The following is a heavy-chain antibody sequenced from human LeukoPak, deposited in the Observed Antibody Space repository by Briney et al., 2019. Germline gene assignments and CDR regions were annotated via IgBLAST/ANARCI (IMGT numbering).Heavy chain of an antibody. CDR3: ARGRGVVVAALFDY. V-gene: IGHV4-34*01. Sequence: SETLSLTCAVFGGSFSDFYWTWIRHLPGKGLEWIGEINHSGSTNYNPSLKSRVTISVDTSKNQFSLKLSSVTAADTAVYYCARGRGVVVAALFDYWGQGTLVTVSS. CDR1: GGSFSDFY. D-gene: IGHD2-15*01. J-gene: IGHJ4*02. CDR2: INHSGST.